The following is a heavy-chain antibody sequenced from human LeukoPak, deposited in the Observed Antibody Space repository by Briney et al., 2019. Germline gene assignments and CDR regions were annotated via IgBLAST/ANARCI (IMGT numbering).Heavy chain of an antibody. Sequence: PGGSLRLSCAASGFTVSSNYMSWVRQAPGKGLEWVSVIYSGGSTYYADSVKGRFTISRDNSKNTLYLQMNSLRAEDTAVYYCARLRYHNFWSGYWKYYYYMDVWGKGTTVTVSS. CDR2: IYSGGST. D-gene: IGHD3-3*01. CDR1: GFTVSSNY. J-gene: IGHJ6*03. V-gene: IGHV3-66*04. CDR3: ARLRYHNFWSGYWKYYYYMDV.